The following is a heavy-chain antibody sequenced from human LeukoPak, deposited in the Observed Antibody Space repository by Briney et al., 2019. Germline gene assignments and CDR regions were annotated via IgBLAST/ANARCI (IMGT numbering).Heavy chain of an antibody. D-gene: IGHD2-15*01. V-gene: IGHV3-23*01. Sequence: HTGGSLRLSCAASGFTFSSYAMTWVRQAPGKGLEWVSSVSGSGGGTYYADSVKGRFTISRDNPKNALYLQMNSLRAEDTAVYYCARDADIVVVVAATRYGYGMDVWGQGTTVTVSS. CDR3: ARDADIVVVVAATRYGYGMDV. J-gene: IGHJ6*02. CDR2: VSGSGGGT. CDR1: GFTFSSYA.